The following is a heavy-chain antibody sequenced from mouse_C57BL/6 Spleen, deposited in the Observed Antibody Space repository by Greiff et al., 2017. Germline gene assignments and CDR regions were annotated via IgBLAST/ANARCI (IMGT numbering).Heavy chain of an antibody. CDR1: GFTFSSYG. Sequence: EVQLQESGGDLVKPGGSLKLSCAASGFTFSSYGMSWVRQTPDKRLEWVATISSGGSYTYYPDSVKGRFTISRDNAKNTLYLQMSSLKSEDTAMYYCARQGEDAMDYWGQGTSVTVSS. CDR2: ISSGGSYT. CDR3: ARQGEDAMDY. V-gene: IGHV5-6*01. J-gene: IGHJ4*01.